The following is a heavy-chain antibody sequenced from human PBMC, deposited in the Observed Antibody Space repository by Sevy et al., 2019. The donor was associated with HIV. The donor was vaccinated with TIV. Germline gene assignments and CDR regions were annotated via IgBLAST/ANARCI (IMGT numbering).Heavy chain of an antibody. CDR1: GFTFSSYG. D-gene: IGHD3-9*01. J-gene: IGHJ4*02. CDR2: ISYDGSNK. Sequence: GGSLRLSCAASGFTFSSYGMHWVRQAPGKGLEWVAVISYDGSNKYYADSVKGRFTISRDNSKNTLYLQMNSVRAEDRDVYYCAKDLAGYYDILTGLDYWGQGTLVTVSS. V-gene: IGHV3-30*18. CDR3: AKDLAGYYDILTGLDY.